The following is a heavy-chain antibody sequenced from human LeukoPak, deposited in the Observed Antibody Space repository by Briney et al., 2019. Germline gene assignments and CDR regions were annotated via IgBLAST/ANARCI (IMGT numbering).Heavy chain of an antibody. CDR3: ARDLRISYYDSSGYPLGAFDI. CDR1: GGSISSYY. J-gene: IGHJ3*02. Sequence: PSETLSLTCTVSGGSISSYYWSWIRQPPGKGLEWIGYIYYSGSTNYNPSLKSRVTISVDTSKNQFSLKLSSVTAADTAVYYCARDLRISYYDSSGYPLGAFDIWGQGTMVTVSS. D-gene: IGHD3-22*01. V-gene: IGHV4-59*01. CDR2: IYYSGST.